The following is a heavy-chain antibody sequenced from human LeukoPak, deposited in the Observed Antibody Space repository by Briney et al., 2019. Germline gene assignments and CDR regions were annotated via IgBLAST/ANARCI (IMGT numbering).Heavy chain of an antibody. CDR3: ARGWIQLEYYHYYYLDV. D-gene: IGHD5-18*01. CDR1: GDSISDYY. CDR2: IYDSGST. Sequence: SETLSLTCTVSGDSISDYYWSWIRQPPGRGLEWIGYIYDSGSTNFNPSLKSRVSISVDTSKNQFSLRLNSVTAADTAVYYCARGWIQLEYYHYYYLDVWGKGTTVTVSS. V-gene: IGHV4-59*01. J-gene: IGHJ6*03.